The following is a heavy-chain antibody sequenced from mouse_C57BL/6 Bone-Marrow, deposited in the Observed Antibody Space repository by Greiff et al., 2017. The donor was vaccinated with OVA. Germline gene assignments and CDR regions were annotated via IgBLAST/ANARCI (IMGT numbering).Heavy chain of an antibody. J-gene: IGHJ4*01. V-gene: IGHV10-1*01. CDR2: IRSKSNNYAT. D-gene: IGHD2-5*01. Sequence: EVQGVESGGGLVQPKGSLKLSCAASGFSFNTYAMNWVRQAPGKGLEWVARIRSKSNNYATYYADSVKDRLTISRDDSESMLYLQMNNLKTEDTAMYYCVSLYSNPFYYAMDYWGQGTSVTVSS. CDR1: GFSFNTYA. CDR3: VSLYSNPFYYAMDY.